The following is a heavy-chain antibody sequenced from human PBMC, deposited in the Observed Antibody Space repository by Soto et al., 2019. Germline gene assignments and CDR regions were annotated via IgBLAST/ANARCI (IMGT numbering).Heavy chain of an antibody. J-gene: IGHJ6*02. CDR3: ARVEYSSSSLVGSDYYYYYGMDV. CDR2: IIPIFGTA. CDR1: GGTFSSYA. Sequence: QVQLVQSGAEVKKPGSSVKVSCKASGGTFSSYAISWVRQAPGQGLEWMGGIIPIFGTANYAQKFQGRVTITADESTSTAYMELSSLRSEDTAVYYCARVEYSSSSLVGSDYYYYYGMDVWGQGTTVTVSS. V-gene: IGHV1-69*12. D-gene: IGHD6-6*01.